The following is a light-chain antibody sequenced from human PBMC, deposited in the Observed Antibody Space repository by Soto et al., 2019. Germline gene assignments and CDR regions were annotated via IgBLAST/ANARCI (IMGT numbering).Light chain of an antibody. CDR2: EAS. CDR1: QSISTY. V-gene: IGKV1-5*03. J-gene: IGKJ1*01. CDR3: QQYSSLPWT. Sequence: DIQMTQSPSTLSASVGDRVTISCRASQSISTYLAWYQQAPGKAPKLLLFEASALKSGVPSRFSASGSATEFTLTISSLQPDDFATYYCQQYSSLPWTFGQGSKVEVK.